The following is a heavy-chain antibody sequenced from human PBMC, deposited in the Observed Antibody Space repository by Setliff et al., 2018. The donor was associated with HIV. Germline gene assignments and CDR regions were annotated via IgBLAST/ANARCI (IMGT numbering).Heavy chain of an antibody. CDR3: ATEVEKDSYGSSGMDV. D-gene: IGHD5-18*01. CDR2: ISYDGSNK. J-gene: IGHJ6*02. CDR1: SSYA. V-gene: IGHV3-30*04. Sequence: PGGSLRLSCEAFSSYAMHWVRQAPGKGLVWVAVISYDGSNKYYANSVKGRFTISRDNSRNTLYLQMNSLRPEDSAVYYCATEVEKDSYGSSGMDVWGQGTTVTVSS.